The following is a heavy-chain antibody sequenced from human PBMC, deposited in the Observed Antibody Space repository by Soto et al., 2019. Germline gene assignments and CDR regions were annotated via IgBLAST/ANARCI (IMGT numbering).Heavy chain of an antibody. J-gene: IGHJ4*01. CDR3: TRHYVGYSSGRGVLYYFDY. V-gene: IGHV3-73*01. Sequence: EVQLVESGGGLVQPGGSLKLSCAASGFTFSGSAMHWVRQASGKGLEWVGRIRSKANSYATAYAASVKGRFTISRDDSKNTAYLQMNSLKTEDTAVYHCTRHYVGYSSGRGVLYYFDYWGHGTLVTVSS. D-gene: IGHD6-19*01. CDR1: GFTFSGSA. CDR2: IRSKANSYAT.